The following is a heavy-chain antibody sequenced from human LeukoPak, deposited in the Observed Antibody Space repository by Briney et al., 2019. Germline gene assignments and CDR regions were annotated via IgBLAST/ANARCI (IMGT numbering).Heavy chain of an antibody. Sequence: VASVKVSCKASGYTFTGYYMHWVRQAPGQGLEWMGWINPNSGGTNYAQKFQGRVTMTRDTSISTAYMELSRLRSDDTAVYYCARVAGSWYFIEVAFDIWGQGTMVTVSS. D-gene: IGHD6-13*01. CDR3: ARVAGSWYFIEVAFDI. V-gene: IGHV1-2*02. CDR2: INPNSGGT. CDR1: GYTFTGYY. J-gene: IGHJ3*02.